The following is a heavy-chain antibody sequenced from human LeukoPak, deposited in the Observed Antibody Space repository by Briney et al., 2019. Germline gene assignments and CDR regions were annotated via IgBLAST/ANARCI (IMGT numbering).Heavy chain of an antibody. Sequence: PGGSLRLSCAASGFTFSSYAMHRVRQAPGKGLEWVAVISYDGSNKYYADSVKGRFTISRDNSKNTLYLQMNSLRAEDTAVYYCARDRGYCTNGVCMRLDYWGQGTLVTVSS. CDR2: ISYDGSNK. CDR3: ARDRGYCTNGVCMRLDY. J-gene: IGHJ4*02. D-gene: IGHD2-8*01. V-gene: IGHV3-30*04. CDR1: GFTFSSYA.